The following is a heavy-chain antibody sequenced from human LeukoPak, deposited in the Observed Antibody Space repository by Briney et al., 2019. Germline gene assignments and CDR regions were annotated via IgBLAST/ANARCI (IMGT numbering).Heavy chain of an antibody. CDR2: VTGSGGET. V-gene: IGHV3-23*01. J-gene: IGHJ4*02. CDR3: ATLVGARDY. Sequence: GGSLRLSCAASGFAFNIYAMSWVRQAPGKGLEWISTVTGSGGETHYADSVKGRFTISRDNSKNTLYLQMNSLRAEDTAVYYCATLVGARDYWGQGILVTVSS. D-gene: IGHD1-26*01. CDR1: GFAFNIYA.